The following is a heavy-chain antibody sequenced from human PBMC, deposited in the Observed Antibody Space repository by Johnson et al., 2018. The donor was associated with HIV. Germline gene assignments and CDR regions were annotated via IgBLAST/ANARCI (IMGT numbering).Heavy chain of an antibody. J-gene: IGHJ3*02. D-gene: IGHD2-8*02. V-gene: IGHV3-13*04. CDR2: IDTAGGT. CDR3: VRAGLSGGLDAFDM. CDR1: GFTFSTYD. Sequence: VQLVESGGGLVQPGGSLRLSCAASGFTFSTYDMHWVRQATGKGLEWVSAIDTAGGTYYSGSVKGRFTISRENAKNSLYLQMNSLRAGDTAVYYCVRAGLSGGLDAFDMWGQGTMVTVSS.